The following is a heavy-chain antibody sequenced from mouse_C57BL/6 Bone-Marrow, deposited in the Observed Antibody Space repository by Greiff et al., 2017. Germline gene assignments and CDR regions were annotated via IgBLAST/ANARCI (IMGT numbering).Heavy chain of an antibody. CDR2: IDPSDSYT. CDR1: GYTFTSYW. V-gene: IGHV1-59*01. Sequence: VQLQQSGAELVRPGTSVKLSCKASGYTFTSYWMHWVKQRPGQGLEWIGVIDPSDSYTNYNQKFKGKATLTVDTSSSTAYMQLSSLTSEDSAVYYCARELIVWGTGTTVTVSS. CDR3: ARELIV. J-gene: IGHJ1*03.